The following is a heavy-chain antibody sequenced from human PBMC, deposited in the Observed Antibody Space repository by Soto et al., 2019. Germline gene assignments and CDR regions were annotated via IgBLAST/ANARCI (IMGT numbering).Heavy chain of an antibody. J-gene: IGHJ6*02. CDR1: GGSFSGYY. CDR2: INHSGST. V-gene: IGHV4-34*01. D-gene: IGHD6-19*01. CDR3: ARLCTAFAYSSGPYYYYGMDV. Sequence: SETLSLTCAVYGGSFSGYYWSWIRQPPGKGLEWIGEINHSGSTNYNPSLKSRVTISVDTSKNQFSLKLSSVTAADTAVYYCARLCTAFAYSSGPYYYYGMDVWGQGTTVTVSS.